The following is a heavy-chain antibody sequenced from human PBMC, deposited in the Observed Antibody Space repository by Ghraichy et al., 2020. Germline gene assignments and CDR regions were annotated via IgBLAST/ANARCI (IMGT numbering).Heavy chain of an antibody. CDR2: IYYSGST. CDR1: GGSVSSASYY. V-gene: IGHV4-61*01. Sequence: SETLSLTCTVSGGSVSSASYYWSWIRQPPGKGLEWIAYIYYSGSTNYTPSLKSRVTISVDTSKNQFSLKLSSVTAADTAVYYCARTPSSGFDYWGQGTRVTGSS. CDR3: ARTPSSGFDY. D-gene: IGHD6-19*01. J-gene: IGHJ4*02.